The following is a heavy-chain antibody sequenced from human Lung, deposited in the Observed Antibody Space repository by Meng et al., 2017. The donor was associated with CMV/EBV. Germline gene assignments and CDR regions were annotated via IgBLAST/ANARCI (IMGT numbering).Heavy chain of an antibody. V-gene: IGHV3-30*02. Sequence: GESXKISCAASGLTFTRDGMHWVRQAPGKGLEWVAFIRYDGSITYYADSVKGRFTISRDDSKNTVDLQMNSLRAEDTAVYYCAKDGRFGGLIFVDSWGHGTLVTVSS. CDR2: IRYDGSIT. D-gene: IGHD3-10*01. CDR3: AKDGRFGGLIFVDS. J-gene: IGHJ5*01. CDR1: GLTFTRDG.